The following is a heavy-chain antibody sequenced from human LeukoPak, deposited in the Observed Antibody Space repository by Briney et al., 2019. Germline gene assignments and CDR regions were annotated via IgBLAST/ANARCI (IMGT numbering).Heavy chain of an antibody. Sequence: ASVKVSCKASGYTFSSYDISWVRQAPGQGLEWMGWISAYNGNTNYAQKLQGRVTMTTDTSTSTAYMELRSLRSDDTAVYYCARYSSGYPRFDYWGQGTLVTVSS. D-gene: IGHD3-22*01. CDR3: ARYSSGYPRFDY. CDR2: ISAYNGNT. CDR1: GYTFSSYD. J-gene: IGHJ4*02. V-gene: IGHV1-18*01.